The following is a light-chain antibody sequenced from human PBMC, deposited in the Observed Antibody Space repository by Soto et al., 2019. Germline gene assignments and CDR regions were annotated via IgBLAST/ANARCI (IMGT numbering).Light chain of an antibody. Sequence: EIVMTQSPATLSVSPGERTTLSCRASQSVSTILAWYQQKPGQAPRLLIFGASSRAAGIPDRFSGSGSGTDFTLAIGRLEPEDFAVYSCQQYNNWPPTFGQGTKVDIK. V-gene: IGKV3D-15*01. CDR1: QSVSTI. CDR3: QQYNNWPPT. CDR2: GAS. J-gene: IGKJ1*01.